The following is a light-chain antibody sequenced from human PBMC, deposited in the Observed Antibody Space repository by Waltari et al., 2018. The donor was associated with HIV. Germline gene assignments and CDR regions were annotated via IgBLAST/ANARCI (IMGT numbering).Light chain of an antibody. CDR1: SSNIGNNY. CDR3: QAWDSSSAVV. V-gene: IGLV1-51*02. J-gene: IGLJ3*02. Sequence: QSVLTQPPSVSAAPGQKVTISCSGSSSNIGNNYVSWYQQLPGTAPKLLIYENNKRPSWIPDRFSGSKSGASATLGITGLQAVDEAHYYCQAWDSSSAVVFGGGTKLTVL. CDR2: ENN.